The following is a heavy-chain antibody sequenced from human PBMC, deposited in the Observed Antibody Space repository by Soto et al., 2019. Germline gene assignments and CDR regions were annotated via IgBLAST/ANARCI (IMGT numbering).Heavy chain of an antibody. CDR3: ARGSIVGATKDWFDP. CDR2: ISYDGSSK. CDR1: GFTFSSYG. V-gene: IGHV3-30*03. D-gene: IGHD1-26*01. Sequence: QVQLVESGGGVVQPGRSLRLSCAASGFTFSSYGMYWVRQAPGKGLEWVAVISYDGSSKYYADSVKGRLTISRDNSETRLYLQMNSLRAGDTAVYYCARGSIVGATKDWFDPWGQGTLVTVGS. J-gene: IGHJ5*02.